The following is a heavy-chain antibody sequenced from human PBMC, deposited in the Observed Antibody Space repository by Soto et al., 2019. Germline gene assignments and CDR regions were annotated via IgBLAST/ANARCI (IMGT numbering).Heavy chain of an antibody. V-gene: IGHV4-31*03. CDR3: AREEVAYYGSGSYNWFDP. CDR1: GGSISSGTYY. J-gene: IGHJ5*02. Sequence: SETLSLTCTVSGGSISSGTYYWNWIRQHPGKGLEWIGYIYDSGSTHYNPSLKSRVTISVDTSKNQFSLKLSSVTAADTAVYYCAREEVAYYGSGSYNWFDPWGQGTLVTVSS. CDR2: IYDSGST. D-gene: IGHD3-10*01.